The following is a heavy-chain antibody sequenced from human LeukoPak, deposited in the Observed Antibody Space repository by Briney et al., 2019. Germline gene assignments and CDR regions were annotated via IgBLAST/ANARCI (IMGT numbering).Heavy chain of an antibody. J-gene: IGHJ4*02. D-gene: IGHD6-6*01. V-gene: IGHV3-23*01. Sequence: GGSLRLSCAASGFTFSCYAMSWVRQAPGKGLEWVSAISGSGGSTYYADSVKGRFTISRDNAKNSLYLQMNSLRAEDTAVYYCARDSSSGYFDYWGQGTLVTVSS. CDR2: ISGSGGST. CDR3: ARDSSSGYFDY. CDR1: GFTFSCYA.